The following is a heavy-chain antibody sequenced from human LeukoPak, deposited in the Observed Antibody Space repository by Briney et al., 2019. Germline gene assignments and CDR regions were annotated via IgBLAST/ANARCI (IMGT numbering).Heavy chain of an antibody. CDR1: GGSISSYY. CDR3: ARANYYDSSGLRY. D-gene: IGHD3-22*01. CDR2: IYYSGST. J-gene: IGHJ4*02. Sequence: NPSETLSLTCTVSGGSISSYYWSWIRQPPGKGLEWIGYIYYSGSTNYNPSLKSRVTISVDTSKNQFSLKLSSVTAADTAVYYCARANYYDSSGLRYWGQGTLVTVSS. V-gene: IGHV4-59*12.